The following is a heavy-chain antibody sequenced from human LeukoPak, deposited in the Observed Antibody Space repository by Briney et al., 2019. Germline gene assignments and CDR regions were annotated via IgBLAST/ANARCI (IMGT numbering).Heavy chain of an antibody. CDR2: IYHSGST. CDR3: ARDSGTTGEVKFDP. Sequence: SGTLSLTCAVSGGSISSSNWWSWIPQPPGKGLELIGEIYHSGSTNYNPSLKSRVTISVDKSKTQFSLKLSSVTAADTAVYYSARDSGTTGEVKFDPWGQGTLVTVSS. J-gene: IGHJ5*02. CDR1: GGSISSSNW. D-gene: IGHD3-10*01. V-gene: IGHV4-4*02.